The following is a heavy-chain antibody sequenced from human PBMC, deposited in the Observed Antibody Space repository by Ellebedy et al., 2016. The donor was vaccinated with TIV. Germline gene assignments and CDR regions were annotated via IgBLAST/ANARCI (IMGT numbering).Heavy chain of an antibody. Sequence: ASVKVSCXASGYRFSSYGITWVRQAPGQGLEWMGWISTHNGNTNFAQSFQDRVTMNTDTSTSTVYMELRGLRYDDTAVYYCARPLDSGYDSAYFDYWGQGTLVTVSS. V-gene: IGHV1-18*01. D-gene: IGHD5-12*01. CDR2: ISTHNGNT. J-gene: IGHJ4*02. CDR3: ARPLDSGYDSAYFDY. CDR1: GYRFSSYG.